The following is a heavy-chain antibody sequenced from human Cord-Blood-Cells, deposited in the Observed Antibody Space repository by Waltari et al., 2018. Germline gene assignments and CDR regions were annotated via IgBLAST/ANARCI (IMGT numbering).Heavy chain of an antibody. CDR3: ARGGGSYPLDY. CDR2: INHSGST. Sequence: QVQLQQWGAGLLKPSETLSLTCAVYGGSFSGYYWSWIRQPPGKGLEWIGEINHSGSTNSNPALKSRVTISVDTSKTQFSLKLSSVTAADTAVYYCARGGGSYPLDYWGQGTLVTVSS. CDR1: GGSFSGYY. J-gene: IGHJ4*02. D-gene: IGHD1-26*01. V-gene: IGHV4-34*01.